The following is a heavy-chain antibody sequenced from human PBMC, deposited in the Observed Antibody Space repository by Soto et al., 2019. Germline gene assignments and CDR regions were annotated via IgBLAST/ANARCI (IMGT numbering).Heavy chain of an antibody. CDR3: AADPDIVVVPAAREPRDYYYGMDV. Sequence: ASVKVSCKASGFTFTSSAMQWVRQARGQRLEWIGWIVVGSGNTNYAQKFQERVTITRDMSTSTAYMELSSLRSEDTAVYYCAADPDIVVVPAAREPRDYYYGMDVWGQGTTVTVSS. D-gene: IGHD2-2*01. CDR2: IVVGSGNT. V-gene: IGHV1-58*02. CDR1: GFTFTSSA. J-gene: IGHJ6*02.